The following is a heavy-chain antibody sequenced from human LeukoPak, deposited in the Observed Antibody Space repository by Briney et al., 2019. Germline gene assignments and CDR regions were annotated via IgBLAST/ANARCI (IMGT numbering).Heavy chain of an antibody. D-gene: IGHD3-10*01. CDR1: GYTFTSYD. J-gene: IGHJ6*03. Sequence: ASVKVSCKASGYTFTSYDINWVRQATGQGLEWMRWMNPNSGNTGYAQKFQGRVTMTRNTSISTAYMELSSLRSEDTAVYYCARAGSGSYYIYYYYYMDVWGKGTTVTISS. CDR2: MNPNSGNT. CDR3: ARAGSGSYYIYYYYYMDV. V-gene: IGHV1-8*01.